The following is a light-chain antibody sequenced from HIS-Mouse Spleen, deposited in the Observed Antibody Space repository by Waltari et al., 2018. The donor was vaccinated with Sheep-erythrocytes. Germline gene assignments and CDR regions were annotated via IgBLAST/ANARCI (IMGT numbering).Light chain of an antibody. J-gene: IGKJ2*01. V-gene: IGKV1-12*01. CDR3: QQYDNLPYT. CDR2: AAS. CDR1: QWISSW. Sequence: DIHITQSPSSVSASVGDRVTITCRARQWISSWLGWYQQKPGKAPKLLIYAASSLQSGVPSRFSGSGSGTDFTLTISSLQPEDFATYYCQQYDNLPYTFGQGTKLEIK.